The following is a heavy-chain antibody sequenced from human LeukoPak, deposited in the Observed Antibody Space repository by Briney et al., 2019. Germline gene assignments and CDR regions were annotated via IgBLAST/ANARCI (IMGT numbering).Heavy chain of an antibody. D-gene: IGHD3-10*02. J-gene: IGHJ4*02. V-gene: IGHV4-59*01. CDR2: IYYSGNT. CDR1: GGSIGPYY. CDR3: ARSTGSTMFIDY. Sequence: SETLSLTXTVSGGSIGPYYWSWIRQPPGKGLEWLGYIYYSGNTDYNPSLKSRVAISADTSKNQFSLKLSSVTAADTAVYYCARSTGSTMFIDYWGQGTLVTVSS.